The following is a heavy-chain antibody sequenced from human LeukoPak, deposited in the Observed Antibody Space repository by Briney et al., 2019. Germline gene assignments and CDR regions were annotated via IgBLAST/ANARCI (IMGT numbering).Heavy chain of an antibody. CDR2: IYPGDFDT. V-gene: IGHV5-51*01. CDR3: ARLPYYFDSSGYWAGYFDY. CDR1: RYIFTSYW. J-gene: IGHJ4*02. Sequence: GESLKISCKGSRYIFTSYWIGWVRQMPGKGLEWMGIIYPGDFDTRYSPSFQGQVTISADRSISTAYLQWSSLKASDTAVYYCARLPYYFDSSGYWAGYFDYWGQGTLVTVSS. D-gene: IGHD3-22*01.